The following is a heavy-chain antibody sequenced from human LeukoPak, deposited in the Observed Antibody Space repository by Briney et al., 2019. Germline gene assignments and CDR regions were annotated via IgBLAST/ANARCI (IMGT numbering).Heavy chain of an antibody. V-gene: IGHV1-2*02. J-gene: IGHJ4*02. D-gene: IGHD3-16*01. CDR3: ARFWGNY. Sequence: ASVKVSCKASGGTFSSYAISWVRQAPGQGLEWMGWINPNSGGTNYAQKFQGRVTMTRDTSISTAYMELSRLRSDDTAVYYCARFWGNYWGQGTLVTVSS. CDR1: GGTFSSYA. CDR2: INPNSGGT.